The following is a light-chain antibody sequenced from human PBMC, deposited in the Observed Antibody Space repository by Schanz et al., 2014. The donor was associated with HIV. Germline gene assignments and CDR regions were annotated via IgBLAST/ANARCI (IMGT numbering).Light chain of an antibody. J-gene: IGKJ1*01. CDR1: QSVSSY. V-gene: IGKV3-20*01. CDR3: QQYGSSPWT. Sequence: EIVLTQSPGTLSLSPGERATLSCRASQSVSSYLAWYQQKPGQAPRLLIYDASNRATGIPARFSGSGSGTDFTLTISRVEPEDYAVYYCQQYGSSPWTFGQGTRVDVK. CDR2: DAS.